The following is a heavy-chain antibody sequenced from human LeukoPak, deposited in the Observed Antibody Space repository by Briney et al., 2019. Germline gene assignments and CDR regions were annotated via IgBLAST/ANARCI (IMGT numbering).Heavy chain of an antibody. V-gene: IGHV1-24*01. J-gene: IGHJ4*02. Sequence: GASVKVSFKVSGYTLTELSMHWVRQAPGKGLEWMGGFDPEDGETIYEQKFQGRVTMTEDTSTDTAYMELSSLRSEDTAVYYCATTDTAMVDASLDYWGQGTLVTVSS. D-gene: IGHD5-18*01. CDR1: GYTLTELS. CDR2: FDPEDGET. CDR3: ATTDTAMVDASLDY.